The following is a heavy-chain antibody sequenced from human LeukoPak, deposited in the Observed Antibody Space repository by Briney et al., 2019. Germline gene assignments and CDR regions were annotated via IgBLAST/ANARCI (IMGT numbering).Heavy chain of an antibody. D-gene: IGHD4-17*01. CDR1: GYTFTTYT. CDR2: INPSGGST. Sequence: ASVKVSCKASGYTFTTYTINWVRQAPGQGLEWMGIINPSGGSTSYAQKFQGRVTMTRDTSTSTVYMELSSLRSEDTAVYYCARVSYGDHDLDYWGQGTLVTVSS. V-gene: IGHV1-46*01. CDR3: ARVSYGDHDLDY. J-gene: IGHJ4*02.